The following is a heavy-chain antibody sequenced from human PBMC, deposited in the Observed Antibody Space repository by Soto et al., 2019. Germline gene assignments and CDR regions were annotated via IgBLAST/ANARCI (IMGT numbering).Heavy chain of an antibody. CDR1: GYTFTSYG. Sequence: EASVKVSCKASGYTFTSYGISWVRQAPGQGLEWMGWISAYNGNTNYAQKLQGRVTMTTDTSTSTAYMELRSLRSDDTAVYYCARDIEMATTTAKSDYWGQGTLVTVSS. V-gene: IGHV1-18*01. D-gene: IGHD5-12*01. J-gene: IGHJ4*02. CDR3: ARDIEMATTTAKSDY. CDR2: ISAYNGNT.